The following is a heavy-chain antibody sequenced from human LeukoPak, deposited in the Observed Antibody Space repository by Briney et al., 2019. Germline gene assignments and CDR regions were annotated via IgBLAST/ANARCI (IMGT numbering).Heavy chain of an antibody. V-gene: IGHV3-74*01. CDR1: GFTFSTYW. CDR3: AREFYLHSDNYDSGN. Sequence: QAGGSLRLSCAASGFTFSTYWMHWVRHAPGKGLVWVPRINSDGSDASYADSVKGRFTISRDNAKNTLYLQMNSLRAEDTAVYYCAREFYLHSDNYDSGNWGQGTLVTVSS. D-gene: IGHD3-16*01. CDR2: INSDGSDA. J-gene: IGHJ4*02.